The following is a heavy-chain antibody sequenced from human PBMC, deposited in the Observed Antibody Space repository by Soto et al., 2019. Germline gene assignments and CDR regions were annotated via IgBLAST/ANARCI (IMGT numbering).Heavy chain of an antibody. CDR3: ARQDRVVAEGRWFDP. Sequence: SETLSLTCTVSGYSISSGYHWALIRQPPGKGVECRGSVHYSGNTYYNPSLKSRLTISVDKSKHQFSLNLSSVTAADTAVYYCARQDRVVAEGRWFDPWGQGTLVTVSS. J-gene: IGHJ5*02. CDR2: VHYSGNT. V-gene: IGHV4-38-2*02. CDR1: GYSISSGYH. D-gene: IGHD2-15*01.